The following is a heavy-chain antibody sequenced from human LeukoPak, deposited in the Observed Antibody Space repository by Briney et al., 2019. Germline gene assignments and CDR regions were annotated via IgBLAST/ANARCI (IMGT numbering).Heavy chain of an antibody. D-gene: IGHD6-19*01. CDR1: GGSINNYY. V-gene: IGHV4-59*01. CDR3: AREYSSGLSWYDP. CDR2: IYYNGNT. J-gene: IGHJ5*02. Sequence: SETLSLTCTLSGGSINNYYWSWIRQPPGKGLEWIGYIYYNGNTNYNPSLKSRVTISVDTSKNQFSLKLSSVTAADTAVYFCAREYSSGLSWYDPWGQGTLVTVSS.